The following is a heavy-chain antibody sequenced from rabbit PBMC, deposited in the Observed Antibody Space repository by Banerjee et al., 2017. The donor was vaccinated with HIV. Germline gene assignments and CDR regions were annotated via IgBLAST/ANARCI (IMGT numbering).Heavy chain of an antibody. CDR1: GFSFSSSYY. D-gene: IGHD4-2*01. J-gene: IGHJ4*01. CDR2: IYSSYTIT. V-gene: IGHV1S45*01. Sequence: QEHLEESGGDLVRPEGSLTLTCTASGFSFSSSYYMYWVRQAPGKGLEWIGSIYSSYTITWYASWAKGRFTISKASSTTVTLQMTSLTDADTATYFCARGGYGGHIYAMGLWGQGTLVTVS. CDR3: ARGGYGGHIYAMGL.